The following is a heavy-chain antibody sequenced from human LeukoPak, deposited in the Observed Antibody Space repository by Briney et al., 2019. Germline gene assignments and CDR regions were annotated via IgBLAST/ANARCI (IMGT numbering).Heavy chain of an antibody. CDR2: IIPIFGTA. V-gene: IGHV1-69*06. CDR3: ARGVVPAARGVFDY. CDR1: GGTFSSYA. Sequence: SVKVSCKASGGTFSSYAISWVRQAPGQGLEGMGGIIPIFGTANYAQKFQGRVTITADKSTSTAYMELSSLRSEDTAVYYCARGVVPAARGVFDYWGQGTLVTVSS. J-gene: IGHJ4*02. D-gene: IGHD2-2*01.